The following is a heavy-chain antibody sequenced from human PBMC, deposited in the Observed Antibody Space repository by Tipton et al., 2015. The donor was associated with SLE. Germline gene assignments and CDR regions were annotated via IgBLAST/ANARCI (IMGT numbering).Heavy chain of an antibody. V-gene: IGHV4-59*01. CDR2: IYYSGST. CDR1: GGSISSYY. CDR3: SRGAPREKEYYYHYMDD. Sequence: TLSLTCTVSGGSISSYYWSWIRQPPGKGLEWIGYIYYSGSTNYNPSLKSRVTISVDTSKNQFSLKLSSVTAADTAVYYCSRGAPREKEYYYHYMDDWGKGATVTVSS. J-gene: IGHJ6*03.